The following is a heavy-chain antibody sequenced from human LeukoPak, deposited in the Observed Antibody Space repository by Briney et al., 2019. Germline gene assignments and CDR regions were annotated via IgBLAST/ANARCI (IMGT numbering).Heavy chain of an antibody. CDR1: GFTFSSYS. D-gene: IGHD3-22*01. J-gene: IGHJ4*02. Sequence: GGSLRLSCAASGFTFSSYSMNWVRQAQGKGMEWVSSISSSSNYIYYADAVKGRFTISRDNAKNSLYLQMNSLRAEDTALYYCASTNYDSSVVYWGQGTLVTVSS. CDR2: ISSSSNYI. CDR3: ASTNYDSSVVY. V-gene: IGHV3-21*01.